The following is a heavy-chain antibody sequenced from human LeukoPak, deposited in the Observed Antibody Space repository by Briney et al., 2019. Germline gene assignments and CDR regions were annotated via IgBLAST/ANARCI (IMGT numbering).Heavy chain of an antibody. D-gene: IGHD3-9*01. CDR3: ARFDWLLPAYFDY. CDR1: GGSISSYY. Sequence: PSETLSLTCTVSGGSISSYYWSWIRQPPGKGLEWIGYIYYSGSTNYNPSLKNRVTISVDTSKNQFSLKLSSVTAADTAVYYCARFDWLLPAYFDYWGQGTLVTVSS. V-gene: IGHV4-59*08. CDR2: IYYSGST. J-gene: IGHJ4*02.